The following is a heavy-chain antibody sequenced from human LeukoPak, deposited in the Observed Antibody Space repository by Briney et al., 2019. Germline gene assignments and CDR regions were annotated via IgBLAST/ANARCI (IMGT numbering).Heavy chain of an antibody. J-gene: IGHJ4*02. CDR2: IYYSGST. V-gene: IGHV4-59*12. D-gene: IGHD5-24*01. CDR1: GGSISSYY. CDR3: ARESQEKYYFDY. Sequence: PSETLSLTCTVSGGSISSYYWSWIRQPPGKGLEWIGYIYYSGSTNYNPSLKSRVTISVDMSKNQFSLKLSSVTAADTAVYYCARESQEKYYFDYWGQGTLVTVSS.